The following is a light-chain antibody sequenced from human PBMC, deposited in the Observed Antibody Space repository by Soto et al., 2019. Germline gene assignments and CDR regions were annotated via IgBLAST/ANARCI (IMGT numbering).Light chain of an antibody. V-gene: IGKV1-39*01. CDR1: QSIITY. CDR2: SAS. CDR3: QQSYSSPPEYT. J-gene: IGKJ2*01. Sequence: DIQMTQSPSSLSASIGDRVTITCRASQSIITYLNWYQQKPGNAPKLLIHSASSLESGVPSRFSGSGSRTDFTLTISSLQPEDFVCYYCQQSYSSPPEYTFGQRTKLQIK.